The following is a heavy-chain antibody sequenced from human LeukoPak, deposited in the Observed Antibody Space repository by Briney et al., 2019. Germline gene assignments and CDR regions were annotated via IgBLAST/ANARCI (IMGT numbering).Heavy chain of an antibody. J-gene: IGHJ4*02. V-gene: IGHV4-38-2*01. CDR1: GYSISSGYY. Sequence: SETLSLTCAVSGYSISSGYYWGWIRQPPGKGLEWIGSIYHSGSTYYNPSLKSRVTISVDTSKNQFSLKLSSVTAADTAVYYCAPGGNPSDFDYWGQGTLVTVSS. CDR2: IYHSGST. D-gene: IGHD4-23*01. CDR3: APGGNPSDFDY.